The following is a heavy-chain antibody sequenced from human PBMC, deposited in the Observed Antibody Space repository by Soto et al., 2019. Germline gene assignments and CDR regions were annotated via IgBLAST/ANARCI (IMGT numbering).Heavy chain of an antibody. CDR3: ARDPLYDILTGYYVHYYGMDV. CDR1: GYTFTGYY. V-gene: IGHV1-2*02. J-gene: IGHJ6*02. CDR2: INPNSGGT. D-gene: IGHD3-9*01. Sequence: ASVKVSCKASGYTFTGYYMHWVRQAPGQGLEWMGWINPNSGGTNYAQKFQGRVTMTRDTSISTAYMELSRLRSDDTAVYYCARDPLYDILTGYYVHYYGMDVWGQGTTVTVS.